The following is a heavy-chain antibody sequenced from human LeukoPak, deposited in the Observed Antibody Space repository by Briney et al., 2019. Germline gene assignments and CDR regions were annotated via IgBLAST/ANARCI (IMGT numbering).Heavy chain of an antibody. D-gene: IGHD1-26*01. CDR3: ASVGNSGSYPEYYFDY. CDR2: IYHSGST. J-gene: IGHJ4*02. CDR1: GYSISSGYY. V-gene: IGHV4-38-2*02. Sequence: PSETLSLTCTVSGYSISSGYYWGWIRQPPGKGLEWIGSIYHSGSTYYNPSLKSRVTISVDTSKNQFSLKLSSVTAADTAVYYCASVGNSGSYPEYYFDYWGQGTLVTVSS.